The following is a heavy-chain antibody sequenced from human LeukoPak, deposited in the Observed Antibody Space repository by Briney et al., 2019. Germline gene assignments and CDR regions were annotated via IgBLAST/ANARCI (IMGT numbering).Heavy chain of an antibody. CDR2: IRQDGSEK. D-gene: IGHD1-26*01. CDR1: GFTFSDYG. CDR3: ARLRGSYCLDV. V-gene: IGHV3-7*01. J-gene: IGHJ6*03. Sequence: GGSLRLSCAASGFTFSDYGMQWVRQAPGKGPEWVANIRQDGSEKYYVDSVKGRFTISRDNAKNSLYLQMNSLRAEDTAVYYCARLRGSYCLDVWGKGTTVTVSS.